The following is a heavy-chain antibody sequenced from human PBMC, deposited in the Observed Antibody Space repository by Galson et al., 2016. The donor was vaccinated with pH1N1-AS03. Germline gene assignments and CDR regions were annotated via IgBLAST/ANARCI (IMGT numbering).Heavy chain of an antibody. CDR3: VKESPKEAGDY. CDR2: IQYDESYR. V-gene: IGHV3-30*02. CDR1: GFTFSSYG. Sequence: LRLSCAASGFTFSSYGMHWVRQAPGKGPEWVAFIQYDESYRNYADSVKGRFSISRDISKNTLYLQMNSLRVEDTAMFYCVKESPKEAGDYWGRGVMVTVSS. J-gene: IGHJ4*02.